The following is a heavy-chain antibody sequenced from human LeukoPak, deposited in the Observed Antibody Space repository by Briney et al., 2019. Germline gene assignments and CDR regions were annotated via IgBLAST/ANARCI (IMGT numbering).Heavy chain of an antibody. CDR1: GGTFSSYA. V-gene: IGHV1-69*04. CDR3: ARSVIRYFDWLLLRQGSEDYYYGMDV. D-gene: IGHD3-9*01. CDR2: IIPILGIA. Sequence: GASVKVSCKASGGTFSSYAISWVRQAPGQGLEWMGRIIPILGIANYAQKFQGRVTITADKSTSTAYMELSSLRSEDTAVYYCARSVIRYFDWLLLRQGSEDYYYGMDVWGQGTTVTVSS. J-gene: IGHJ6*02.